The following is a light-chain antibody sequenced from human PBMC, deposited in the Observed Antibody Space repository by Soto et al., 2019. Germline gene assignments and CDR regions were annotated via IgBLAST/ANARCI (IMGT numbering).Light chain of an antibody. J-gene: IGKJ3*01. CDR3: QQYGSSLFT. CDR2: GAS. Sequence: EIVLTQSPGTLSLSPGERATLSCRASQSVSSSYLAWYQQKPGQAPRRRIYGASSRATGIPDRFSGSGSGTDFTLTISRLEPEDFAVYYCQQYGSSLFTFGPGTKVDIK. V-gene: IGKV3-20*01. CDR1: QSVSSSY.